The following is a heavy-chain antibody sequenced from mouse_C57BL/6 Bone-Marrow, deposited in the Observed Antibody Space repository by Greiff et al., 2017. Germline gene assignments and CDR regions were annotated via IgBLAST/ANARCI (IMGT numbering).Heavy chain of an antibody. CDR3: ARSHNWAWFAY. CDR2: ISNGGGST. V-gene: IGHV5-12*01. CDR1: GFTFSDYY. Sequence: EVNLVESGGGLVQPGGSLKLSCAASGFTFSDYYMYWVRQTPEKRLEWVAYISNGGGSTYYPDTVKGRFTISRDNAKNTLYLQMSRLKSEDTAMYYCARSHNWAWFAYWGQGTLVTVSA. J-gene: IGHJ3*01. D-gene: IGHD4-1*01.